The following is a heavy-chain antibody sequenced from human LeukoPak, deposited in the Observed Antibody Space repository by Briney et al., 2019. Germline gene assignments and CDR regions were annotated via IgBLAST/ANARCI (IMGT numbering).Heavy chain of an antibody. J-gene: IGHJ4*02. D-gene: IGHD4-17*01. CDR2: ISSSSSYI. Sequence: GGSLRLSCAASGFTFSSYSMNWVRQAPGKGLEWVSSISSSSSYIYYADSVKGRFTISRDNAKNSLYLQMNSLRAEDTAVYYCARARPDTLTTVTPDYWGQGTLVTVSS. CDR1: GFTFSSYS. V-gene: IGHV3-21*01. CDR3: ARARPDTLTTVTPDY.